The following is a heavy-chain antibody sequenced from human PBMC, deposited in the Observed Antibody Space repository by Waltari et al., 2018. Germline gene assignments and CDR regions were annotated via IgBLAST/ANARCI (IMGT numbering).Heavy chain of an antibody. Sequence: QVQLQESGPGLVKPSETLSLTCAVSGYSISSGYYWGWIRQPPGQGLEWIGSIYHSGSTYYNPSLKSRVTISVDTSKNQFSLKLSSVTAADTAVYYCARLGYCSGGSCYRYYFDYWGQGTLVTVSS. CDR1: GYSISSGYY. CDR3: ARLGYCSGGSCYRYYFDY. J-gene: IGHJ4*02. CDR2: IYHSGST. D-gene: IGHD2-15*01. V-gene: IGHV4-38-2*01.